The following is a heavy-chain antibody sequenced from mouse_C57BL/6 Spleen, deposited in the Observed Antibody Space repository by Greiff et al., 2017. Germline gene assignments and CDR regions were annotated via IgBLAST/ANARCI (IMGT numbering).Heavy chain of an antibody. J-gene: IGHJ3*01. CDR2: IYPGDGDT. CDR3: ARSLTGPWFAY. D-gene: IGHD4-1*01. V-gene: IGHV1-82*01. Sequence: VQLQQSGPELVKPGASVKISCKASGYAFSSSWMNWVKQRPGKGLEWIGRIYPGDGDTNYNGKFKGKATLTADKSSSTAYMQLSSRTSEDSAVYFCARSLTGPWFAYWGQGTLVTVSA. CDR1: GYAFSSSW.